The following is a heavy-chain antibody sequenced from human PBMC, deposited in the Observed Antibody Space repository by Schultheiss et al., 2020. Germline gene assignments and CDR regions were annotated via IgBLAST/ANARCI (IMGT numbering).Heavy chain of an antibody. CDR3: ARDVYYYGMDV. J-gene: IGHJ6*02. CDR1: GFTFSSYA. CDR2: ISGSGGST. Sequence: GGSLRLSCAASGFTFSSYAMSWVRQAPGKGLEWVSAISGSGGSTYYADSVKGRFTISRDNAKNSLWLQMNSLRAEDTALYYCARDVYYYGMDVWGQGTTVTVSS. V-gene: IGHV3-23*01.